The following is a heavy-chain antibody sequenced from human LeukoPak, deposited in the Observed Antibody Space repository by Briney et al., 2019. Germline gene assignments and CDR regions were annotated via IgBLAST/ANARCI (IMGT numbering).Heavy chain of an antibody. CDR2: ISGSGDST. V-gene: IGHV3-23*01. J-gene: IGHJ3*02. CDR3: AKGPIILWSSDAFDI. Sequence: GGSLRLSCAASVFTFSSYAMSWVRQAPGKGLEWVSAISGSGDSTYYADSVKGRFTISRDNSKNTLYLQMNSLRAEDTAVYYCAKGPIILWSSDAFDIWGQGTMVTVSS. D-gene: IGHD3-10*01. CDR1: VFTFSSYA.